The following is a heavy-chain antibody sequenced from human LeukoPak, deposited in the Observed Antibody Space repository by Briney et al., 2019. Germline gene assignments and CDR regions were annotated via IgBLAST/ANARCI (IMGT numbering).Heavy chain of an antibody. CDR2: IKQDGSEK. CDR3: ASNPTYSSSTRCWRHAFDF. Sequence: GGSLRLSSAASVFTFSSYWRSWVRQARGKGMEWVATIKQDGSEKSYVNSVKGRFTIAKDNAKNALYLQMNSLRAEDTAVYYCASNPTYSSSTRCWRHAFDFWGQGTMVTVSS. J-gene: IGHJ3*01. CDR1: VFTFSSYW. V-gene: IGHV3-7*01. D-gene: IGHD2-2*01.